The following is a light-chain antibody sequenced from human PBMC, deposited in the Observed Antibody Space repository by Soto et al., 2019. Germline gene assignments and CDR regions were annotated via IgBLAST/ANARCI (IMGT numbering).Light chain of an antibody. CDR3: QQCDSYWT. V-gene: IGKV1-5*03. CDR2: QAS. J-gene: IGKJ1*01. CDR1: QSINNC. Sequence: DIQMTQSPSTLSASVGDRVIITCRASQSINNCLAWYQQKPGKAPKLLIYQASTLESGVPSRFSGSVSGTEFTLTISSLQPDDFATYYCQQCDSYWTFGQGTKVEIK.